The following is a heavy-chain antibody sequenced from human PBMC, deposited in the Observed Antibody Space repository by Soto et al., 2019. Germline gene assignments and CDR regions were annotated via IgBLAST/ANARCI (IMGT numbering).Heavy chain of an antibody. CDR2: IRYDGSST. Sequence: GGSLRLSCAASGIIFNGFGMHWVRQAPGKGLEWVALIRYDGSSTYYADSVKGRFTISRDDAKNTLYLQMNGLRVDDTAVYYCARGAKNIYAMDVWGQGTTVTVSS. J-gene: IGHJ6*02. CDR1: GIIFNGFG. V-gene: IGHV3-30*02. CDR3: ARGAKNIYAMDV.